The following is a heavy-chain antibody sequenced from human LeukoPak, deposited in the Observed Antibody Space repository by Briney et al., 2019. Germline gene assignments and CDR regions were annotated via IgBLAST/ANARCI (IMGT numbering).Heavy chain of an antibody. CDR2: ISRSGSTI. CDR1: GFTFSSYE. CDR3: ARGGYGDPFDY. J-gene: IGHJ4*02. Sequence: PGGSLRLSCAASGFTFSSYEMNWVRQAPGKGLEWVSYISRSGSTIYYADSVKGRFTISRDNAKNSLYLQMNSLRAEDTAVYYCARGGYGDPFDYWGQGTLVTVSS. D-gene: IGHD4-17*01. V-gene: IGHV3-48*03.